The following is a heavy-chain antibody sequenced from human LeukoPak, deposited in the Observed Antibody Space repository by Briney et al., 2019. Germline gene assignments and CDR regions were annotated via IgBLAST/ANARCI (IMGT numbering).Heavy chain of an antibody. D-gene: IGHD3-3*01. CDR2: ISSSSSTI. V-gene: IGHV3-48*01. CDR3: ARGAVDYDFWSGYYEKPVPFDY. J-gene: IGHJ4*02. Sequence: GGSLRLSCAASGFTFSIYSMNWVRQAQGKGLEWVSYISSSSSTIYYADSVKGRFTISRDNAKNSLYLQMNSLRAEDTAVYYCARGAVDYDFWSGYYEKPVPFDYWGQGTLVTVSS. CDR1: GFTFSIYS.